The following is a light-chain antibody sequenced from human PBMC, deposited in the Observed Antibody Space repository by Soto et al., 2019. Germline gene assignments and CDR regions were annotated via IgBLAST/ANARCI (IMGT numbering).Light chain of an antibody. V-gene: IGKV1-5*01. CDR1: QSISPW. CDR2: DVS. J-gene: IGKJ1*01. Sequence: IRMTQSPSTLSASVGDRVTVTCRASQSISPWLAWYQQKPGKAPNLLIYDVSNLESGVPSRFSGSGSGTEFTLTISSLQPDDFATYYCQQYYNYPSIFGQGTKV. CDR3: QQYYNYPSI.